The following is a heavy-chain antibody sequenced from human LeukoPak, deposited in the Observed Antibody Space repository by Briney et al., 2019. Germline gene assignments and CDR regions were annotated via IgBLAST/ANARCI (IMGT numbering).Heavy chain of an antibody. CDR2: ISGNGIST. D-gene: IGHD3-22*01. CDR1: GFTFSNYG. Sequence: GGSLRLSCSASGFTFSNYGMHWVRQAPGRGLEYVSAISGNGISTYYADSVKDRFTIYRDNSKNTLYLQMSSLAAGDTAVYYCVKNSDSSGYYPANCWGQGTLVTVSS. CDR3: VKNSDSSGYYPANC. V-gene: IGHV3-64D*09. J-gene: IGHJ4*02.